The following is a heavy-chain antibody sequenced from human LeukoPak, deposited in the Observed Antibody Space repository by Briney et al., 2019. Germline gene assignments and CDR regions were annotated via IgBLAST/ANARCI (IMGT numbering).Heavy chain of an antibody. J-gene: IGHJ4*02. Sequence: SGTLSLTCAVSGGSISSNNWWGWVRQPPGKGLEWIGEIYHSGSPNYNPSLKSRVTISVDKSRNHFSLNLSSVTAADTAVYYCARAAYSGSYHSDYWGQGTLVTVSS. V-gene: IGHV4-4*02. CDR3: ARAAYSGSYHSDY. CDR2: IYHSGSP. D-gene: IGHD1-26*01. CDR1: GGSISSNNW.